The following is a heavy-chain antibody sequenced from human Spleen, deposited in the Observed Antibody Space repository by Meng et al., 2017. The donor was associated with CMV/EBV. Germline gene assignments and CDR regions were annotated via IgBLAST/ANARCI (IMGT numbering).Heavy chain of an antibody. D-gene: IGHD3-16*01. J-gene: IGHJ6*02. CDR3: GSTSMALGRQGYYHYGMDV. CDR2: IIPILGIA. V-gene: IGHV1-69*10. CDR1: GGTFSSYA. Sequence: SVKVSCKASGGTFSSYAISWVRQAPGQGLEWMGGIIPILGIANYAQKFQGRVTITADKSTSTTYMELSRLTSEDAAVYYCGSTSMALGRQGYYHYGMDVWGQGTTVTVSS.